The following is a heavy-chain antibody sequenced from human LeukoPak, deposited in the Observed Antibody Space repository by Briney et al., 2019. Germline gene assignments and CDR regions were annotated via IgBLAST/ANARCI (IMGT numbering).Heavy chain of an antibody. D-gene: IGHD3-16*01. CDR1: GFTFNTYT. CDR3: ARDPPSRGTRYFDY. J-gene: IGHJ4*02. Sequence: GGSLRLSCAASGFTFNTYTMYWVRQAPGEGPEWVSSITSSSSNKDYVDSVKGRFTVSRDNAKNSLYLQMDSLRVEDTAVCYCARDPPSRGTRYFDYWGQGILVTVSS. CDR2: ITSSSSNK. V-gene: IGHV3-21*01.